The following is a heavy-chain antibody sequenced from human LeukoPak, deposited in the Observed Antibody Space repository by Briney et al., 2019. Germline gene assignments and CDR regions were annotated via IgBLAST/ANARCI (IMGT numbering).Heavy chain of an antibody. D-gene: IGHD3-22*01. CDR3: TRGPAVTMIVVADY. Sequence: GGSLRLSCTASGFTFGDYAMSWFRQAPGKGLEWVGFIRSKAYGGTTEYAASVKGRFTISRDDSKSIAYLQMNSLKTEDTAVYYCTRGPAVTMIVVADYWGQGTLVTVSS. V-gene: IGHV3-49*03. CDR1: GFTFGDYA. J-gene: IGHJ4*02. CDR2: IRSKAYGGTT.